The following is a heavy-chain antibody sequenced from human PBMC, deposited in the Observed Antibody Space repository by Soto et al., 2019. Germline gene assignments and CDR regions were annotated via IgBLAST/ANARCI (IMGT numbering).Heavy chain of an antibody. Sequence: PSQTLSLTCAISGDSVSSNTASWNWIRQSPSRGLEWLGRTYFRSKWYNDYAVSVKSRVIINPDTSNNQFSLQLNSVTPEDTAVYFCAKGDNLGPKTGYAFDPWGQGIMGPVSS. CDR2: TYFRSKWYN. D-gene: IGHD5-12*01. J-gene: IGHJ5*02. CDR1: GDSVSSNTAS. CDR3: AKGDNLGPKTGYAFDP. V-gene: IGHV6-1*01.